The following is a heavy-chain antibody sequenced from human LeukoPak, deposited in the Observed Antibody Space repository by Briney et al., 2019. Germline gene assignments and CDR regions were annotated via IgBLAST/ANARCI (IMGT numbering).Heavy chain of an antibody. Sequence: GASVKVSCKASGYTFTSYYMHWVRQAPGQGLEWMGIINPSGGSTSYAQKFQGRVTMTRDMSTSTVYMELSSLRSEDTAVYYCARGIHYGDKRGAFDIWGQGTMVTVSS. V-gene: IGHV1-46*01. CDR2: INPSGGST. D-gene: IGHD4-17*01. J-gene: IGHJ3*02. CDR3: ARGIHYGDKRGAFDI. CDR1: GYTFTSYY.